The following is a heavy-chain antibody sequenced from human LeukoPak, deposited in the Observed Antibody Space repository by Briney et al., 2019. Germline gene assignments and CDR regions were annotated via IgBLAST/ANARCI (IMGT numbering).Heavy chain of an antibody. CDR3: AKDHLPYYGSGTYPDAFDV. CDR2: ISYSGGST. J-gene: IGHJ3*01. CDR1: GFTFSSYT. V-gene: IGHV3-23*01. Sequence: SLRLSCVASGFTFSSYTMTWVRQAPGKGLEWVSTISYSGGSTYYADSVRGRFTVSRDNSKNTLWLQMNSLRADDTAEYYCAKDHLPYYGSGTYPDAFDVWGQGTMVTVSS. D-gene: IGHD3-10*01.